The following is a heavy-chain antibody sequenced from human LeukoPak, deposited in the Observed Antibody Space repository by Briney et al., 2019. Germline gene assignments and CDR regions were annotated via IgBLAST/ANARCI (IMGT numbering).Heavy chain of an antibody. V-gene: IGHV4-59*01. J-gene: IGHJ4*02. CDR1: GGSISSYY. CDR2: IYYSGST. CDR3: ARNHYSSSSDY. D-gene: IGHD6-6*01. Sequence: PSETLSLTCTVSGGSISSYYWSWIRQPPGKGLEWIGYIYYSGSTNYNPSLKSRVTISVDTSKNQFSLKLSSVTAADTAVYYCARNHYSSSSDYWGQGTLVTVSS.